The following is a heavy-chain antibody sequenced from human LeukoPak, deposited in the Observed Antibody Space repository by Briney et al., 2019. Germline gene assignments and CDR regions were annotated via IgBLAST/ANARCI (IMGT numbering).Heavy chain of an antibody. CDR1: DYSISNTYY. CDR2: IYTSGST. CDR3: VRAGDYGDYVGWFDP. J-gene: IGHJ5*02. Sequence: SETLSLTCTVSDYSISNTYYWSWIRQPAGKGLEWIGRIYTSGSTNYNPSLKSRVTISVDTSKNQFSLKLSSVTAADTAVYYCVRAGDYGDYVGWFDPWGQGTLVTVSS. D-gene: IGHD4-17*01. V-gene: IGHV4-4*07.